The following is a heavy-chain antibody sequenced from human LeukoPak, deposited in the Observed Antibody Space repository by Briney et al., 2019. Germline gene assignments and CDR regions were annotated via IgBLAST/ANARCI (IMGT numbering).Heavy chain of an antibody. Sequence: PSETLSLTCTVSGGSISSGDYYWSWIRQPPGKGLEWIGYIYYSGSTYYNPSLKSRVTISVDTSKNQFSLKLSSVTAADTAVYYCARGVVGATAQYFQHWGQGTLVTVSS. J-gene: IGHJ1*01. CDR1: GGSISSGDYY. V-gene: IGHV4-30-4*08. CDR2: IYYSGST. D-gene: IGHD1-26*01. CDR3: ARGVVGATAQYFQH.